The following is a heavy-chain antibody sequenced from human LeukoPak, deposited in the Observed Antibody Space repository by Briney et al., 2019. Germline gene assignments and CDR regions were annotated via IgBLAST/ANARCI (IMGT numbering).Heavy chain of an antibody. CDR1: GGTFSSYA. CDR2: IIPIFGTA. Sequence: SVKVSCKASGGTFSSYAISWVRQAPGQGLEWMGGIIPIFGTANYAQKFQGRVTITTDESTSAAYMELSSLRSEDTAVYYCASSNWNYPALPTIEFDYWGQGTLVTVSS. D-gene: IGHD1-7*01. J-gene: IGHJ4*02. CDR3: ASSNWNYPALPTIEFDY. V-gene: IGHV1-69*05.